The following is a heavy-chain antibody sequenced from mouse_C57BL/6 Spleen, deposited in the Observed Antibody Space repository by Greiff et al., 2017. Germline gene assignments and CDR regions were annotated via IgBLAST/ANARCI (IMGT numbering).Heavy chain of an antibody. J-gene: IGHJ3*01. Sequence: VMLVESGPGLVAPSQSLSITCTVSGFSLTSYGVDWVRQSPGKGLEWLGVIWGVGSTNYNSALKSRLSISKDNSKSQVFLKMNSLQTDDTAMYYCARLLPPFAYWGQGTLVTVSA. CDR1: GFSLTSYG. V-gene: IGHV2-6*01. D-gene: IGHD1-1*01. CDR2: IWGVGST. CDR3: ARLLPPFAY.